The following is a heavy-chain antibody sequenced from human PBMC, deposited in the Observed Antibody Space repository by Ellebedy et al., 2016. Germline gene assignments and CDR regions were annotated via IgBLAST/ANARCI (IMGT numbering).Heavy chain of an antibody. CDR3: ATGKYGSSDI. V-gene: IGHV3-30*14. CDR2: ISYDGSNK. D-gene: IGHD4-17*01. Sequence: GESLKISXAASGFTFSSYAMHWVRQAPGKGLEWVAVISYDGSNKYYADSVKGRFTISRDNSMSTMFLHMNNLRAEDTAVYYCATGKYGSSDIWGQGTRVTVSS. CDR1: GFTFSSYA. J-gene: IGHJ3*02.